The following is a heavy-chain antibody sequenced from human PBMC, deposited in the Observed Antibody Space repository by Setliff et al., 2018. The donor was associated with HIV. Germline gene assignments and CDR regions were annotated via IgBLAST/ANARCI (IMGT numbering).Heavy chain of an antibody. Sequence: ASVKVSCKASGYTFTSYPMHWVRQAPGQGLEWMGVINTSGGSAGYAEKFQGRVTMTRDTSMNTAYMELSRLRSDDTAVYYCALLNHIVVVTALLPGDYWGQGTPVTVSS. CDR1: GYTFTSYP. V-gene: IGHV1-46*01. D-gene: IGHD2-21*02. CDR3: ALLNHIVVVTALLPGDY. CDR2: INTSGGSA. J-gene: IGHJ4*02.